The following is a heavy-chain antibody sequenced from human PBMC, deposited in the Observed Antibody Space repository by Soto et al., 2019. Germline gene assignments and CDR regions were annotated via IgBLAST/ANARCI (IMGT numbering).Heavy chain of an antibody. CDR3: ARVLKSSGWDNDVFDI. V-gene: IGHV3-74*03. CDR2: IDTYGSAT. D-gene: IGHD6-19*01. CDR1: GFTFSSYW. Sequence: PGESLKISCAASGFTFSSYWMHWVRQAPGKGLVWVSRIDTYGSATKYADSVRGRFTISRDNAKNTMSLQMNSLRAEDTAVYYCARVLKSSGWDNDVFDIWGQGTMVTVSS. J-gene: IGHJ3*02.